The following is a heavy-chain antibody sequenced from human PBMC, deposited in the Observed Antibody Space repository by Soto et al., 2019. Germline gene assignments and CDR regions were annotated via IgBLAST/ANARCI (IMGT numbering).Heavy chain of an antibody. CDR1: GYKFNNYW. J-gene: IGHJ1*01. CDR3: ARRAPGTYYCQC. CDR2: IYPGDSET. D-gene: IGHD1-26*01. V-gene: IGHV5-51*01. Sequence: VESLKISCQGSGYKFNNYWIGWVRQMPGKGLEWVGTIYPGDSETLYSPSFQGQVTISADTSLSTVYLQWRSLRASDTAIYYCARRAPGTYYCQCWGQGTLVIVSS.